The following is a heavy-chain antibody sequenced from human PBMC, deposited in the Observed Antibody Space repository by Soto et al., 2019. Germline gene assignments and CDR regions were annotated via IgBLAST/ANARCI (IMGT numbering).Heavy chain of an antibody. CDR2: IFYSGST. D-gene: IGHD1-7*01. V-gene: IGHV4-39*01. CDR3: ARLPYDWNYVILDV. Sequence: ETLSLTCTVSVGSMRSTTYYWGWILQPPGKGLEWIGSIFYSGSTYYNPSLKSRVTISIDTSKNQFSLNLSSVTAADTAVYYCARLPYDWNYVILDVWGQGTTVTVPS. J-gene: IGHJ6*02. CDR1: VGSMRSTTYY.